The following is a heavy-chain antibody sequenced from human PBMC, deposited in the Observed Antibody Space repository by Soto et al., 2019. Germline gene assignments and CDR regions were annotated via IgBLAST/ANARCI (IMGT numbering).Heavy chain of an antibody. CDR1: GGSISSGDYY. J-gene: IGHJ6*02. CDR2: IYYSGST. D-gene: IGHD3-10*01. CDR3: ARELVGSGSYSPYYYYYYGMDV. Sequence: PSETLSLTCTVSGGSISSGDYYWSWIRQPPGKGLEWIGYIYYSGSTYYNPSLKSRVTISVDTSKNQFSLKLSSVTAADTAVYYCARELVGSGSYSPYYYYYYGMDVWGQGATLTVSS. V-gene: IGHV4-30-4*01.